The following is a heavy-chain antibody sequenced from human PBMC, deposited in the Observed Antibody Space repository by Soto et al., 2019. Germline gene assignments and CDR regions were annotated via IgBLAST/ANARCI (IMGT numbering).Heavy chain of an antibody. CDR1: GGSISSGGYY. CDR2: IYYSGST. D-gene: IGHD6-19*01. CDR3: ARDRAAVAGNWFDP. V-gene: IGHV4-31*03. Sequence: SETLSLTCTVSGGSISSGGYYWSWIRQHPGKGLEWIGYIYYSGSTYYNPSLKSRVTISVDTSKNQFSLKLSSVTAADTAVYYCARDRAAVAGNWFDPWGQGTLVTVSS. J-gene: IGHJ5*02.